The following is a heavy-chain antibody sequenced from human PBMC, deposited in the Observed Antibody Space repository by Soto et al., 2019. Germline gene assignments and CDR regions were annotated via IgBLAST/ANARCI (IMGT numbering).Heavy chain of an antibody. CDR3: ARDEEQWLARKRDAFDI. V-gene: IGHV3-48*02. D-gene: IGHD6-19*01. CDR2: ISSSSSTI. CDR1: GFTFSSYS. Sequence: EVQLVESGGGLVQPGGSLRLSCAASGFTFSSYSMNWVRQAPGKGLEWVSYISSSSSTIYYADSVKGRFTISRDNAKNSLYLQMNSLRDEDTAVYYCARDEEQWLARKRDAFDIWGQGTMVTVSS. J-gene: IGHJ3*02.